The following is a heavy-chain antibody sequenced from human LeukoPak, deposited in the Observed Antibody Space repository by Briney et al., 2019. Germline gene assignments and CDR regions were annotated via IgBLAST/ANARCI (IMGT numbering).Heavy chain of an antibody. D-gene: IGHD6-19*01. CDR1: GGSVNSGSYF. J-gene: IGHJ4*02. CDR2: IQNSART. Sequence: SETLSLTCTVSGGSVNSGSYFWSWIRQPPGKGLEWIGYIQNSARTNYNPSLESRVTISVDSSKDQFSLRLSSVTAADTAVYYCAGGAVAGTPGYWGQGTLVTVSS. CDR3: AGGAVAGTPGY. V-gene: IGHV4-61*01.